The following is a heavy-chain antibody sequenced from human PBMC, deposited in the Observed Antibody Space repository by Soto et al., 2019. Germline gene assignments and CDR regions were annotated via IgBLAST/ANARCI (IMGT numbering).Heavy chain of an antibody. Sequence: GGSLRLSCAASGFTFSSYAMHWVRQAPGKGLEWVAVISYDGSNKYYADSVKGRFTISRDNSKNTLYLQMNSLRAEDTAVYYCAREGYCSSTSCYRFYGMDVWGQGTTVTVS. CDR2: ISYDGSNK. CDR3: AREGYCSSTSCYRFYGMDV. J-gene: IGHJ6*02. CDR1: GFTFSSYA. D-gene: IGHD2-2*01. V-gene: IGHV3-30-3*01.